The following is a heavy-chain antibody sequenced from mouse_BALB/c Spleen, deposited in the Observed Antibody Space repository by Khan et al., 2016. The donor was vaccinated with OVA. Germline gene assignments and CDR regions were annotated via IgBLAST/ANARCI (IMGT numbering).Heavy chain of an antibody. CDR3: VRDGAYHRNDGWFAY. V-gene: IGHV1-4*01. Sequence: QVQLKQSGAELARPGASVKMSCKASGYTFTSYTIHWIKKRPGQGLEWIGYINPSNDYTNSNQKFKDKATLTTAKSSTTAYLRLSSLTSDDSAVYNCVRDGAYHRNDGWFAYWGQGTLVTVSA. CDR2: INPSNDYT. CDR1: GYTFTSYT. D-gene: IGHD2-14*01. J-gene: IGHJ3*01.